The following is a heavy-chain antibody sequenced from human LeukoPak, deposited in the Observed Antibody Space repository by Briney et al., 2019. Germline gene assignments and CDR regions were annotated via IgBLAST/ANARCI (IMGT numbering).Heavy chain of an antibody. Sequence: ASVKVSCKASGYTFTNYAMNWVRQGPGQGLEWMGWINTNTGNPTYAQGFTGRFVFSLDTSVTTAYLQISSLEAEDTAVYYCARGDWLLFNWGQGTLVTVSS. CDR1: GYTFTNYA. D-gene: IGHD3-9*01. J-gene: IGHJ4*02. CDR3: ARGDWLLFN. V-gene: IGHV7-4-1*02. CDR2: INTNTGNP.